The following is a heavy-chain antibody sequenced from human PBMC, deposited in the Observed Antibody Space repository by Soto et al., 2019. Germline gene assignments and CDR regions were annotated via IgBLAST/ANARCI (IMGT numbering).Heavy chain of an antibody. CDR3: ARSRTLTTSERAYYFDY. J-gene: IGHJ4*02. D-gene: IGHD4-17*01. CDR1: GFTFSSYG. Sequence: QVKLVESGGGVGQPGRSLRLSCAASGFTFSSYGMHWVRQAPGKGLEWVAVIWYDGSNKYYADSVKGRFTISRDNSKNTLYLQMNSLRAEDTAVYYCARSRTLTTSERAYYFDYWGQGTLVTVSS. CDR2: IWYDGSNK. V-gene: IGHV3-33*01.